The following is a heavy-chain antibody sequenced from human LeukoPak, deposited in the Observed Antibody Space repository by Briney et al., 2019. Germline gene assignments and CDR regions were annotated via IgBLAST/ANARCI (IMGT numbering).Heavy chain of an antibody. CDR1: GYTFTSYD. CDR3: ARAGNYHYYYYYMDV. V-gene: IGHV1-8*01. D-gene: IGHD4-11*01. CDR2: MNPNSGNT. Sequence: GASVKVSCKASGYTFTSYDINWVRQATGQGLEWMGWMNPNSGNTGYAQKFQDRVTMTRNTSISTAYMELSSLRSEDTAVYYCARAGNYHYYYYYMDVWGKGTTVTVSS. J-gene: IGHJ6*03.